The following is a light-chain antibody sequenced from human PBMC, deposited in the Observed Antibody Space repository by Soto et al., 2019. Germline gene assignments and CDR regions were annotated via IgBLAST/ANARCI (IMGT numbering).Light chain of an antibody. CDR2: ETS. Sequence: VLTQSAATLSLYPGESATLSCRASQSVTAGYFAWYQQKSGQAPRLIIYETSSRMTGVPDRFSGSGSGTDFTLTISRLEHEDLAVYFCQQYGNSPTFGQGTKVAI. CDR3: QQYGNSPT. V-gene: IGKV3-20*01. CDR1: QSVTAGY. J-gene: IGKJ1*01.